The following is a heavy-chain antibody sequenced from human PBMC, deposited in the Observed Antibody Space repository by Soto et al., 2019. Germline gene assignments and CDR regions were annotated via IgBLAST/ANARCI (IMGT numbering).Heavy chain of an antibody. CDR1: GYTFTSYY. D-gene: IGHD2-15*01. J-gene: IGHJ4*02. V-gene: IGHV1-46*01. Sequence: ASVKVSCKASGYTFTSYYMHWVRQAPGQGLEWMGIINPSGGSTSYAQKFQGRVTMTRDTSTSTVSMELSSLRSEDTAVYYCARVYCSGGSCYGIDYWGQGTLVTVSS. CDR2: INPSGGST. CDR3: ARVYCSGGSCYGIDY.